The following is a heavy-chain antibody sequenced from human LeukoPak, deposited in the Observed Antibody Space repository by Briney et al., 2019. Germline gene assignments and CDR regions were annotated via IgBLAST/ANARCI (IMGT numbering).Heavy chain of an antibody. Sequence: SETLSLTCTVSGGSISSYYWSWTRQPAGKGLEWIGRIYTSGSTNYNPSLKSRVTMSVDTSKNQFSLKLSSVTAADTAVYYCAREHFDWLLQQSYYYYYYMDVWGKGTTVTVSS. J-gene: IGHJ6*03. CDR1: GGSISSYY. CDR2: IYTSGST. V-gene: IGHV4-4*07. D-gene: IGHD3-9*01. CDR3: AREHFDWLLQQSYYYYYYMDV.